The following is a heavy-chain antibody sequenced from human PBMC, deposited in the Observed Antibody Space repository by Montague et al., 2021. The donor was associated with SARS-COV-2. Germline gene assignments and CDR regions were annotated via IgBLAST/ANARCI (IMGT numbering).Heavy chain of an antibody. CDR2: ISYDGSNK. D-gene: IGHD5-12*01. CDR3: ARDSVLIVATIGTLGFDY. J-gene: IGHJ4*02. V-gene: IGHV3-30*04. CDR1: GFTFSSYA. Sequence: SLRLSCAASGFTFSSYAMHWARQAPGKGLEWVAVISYDGSNKYYADSVKGRFTISRDNSKNTLYLQMNSLRAEDTAVYYCARDSVLIVATIGTLGFDYWGQGTLVTVSS.